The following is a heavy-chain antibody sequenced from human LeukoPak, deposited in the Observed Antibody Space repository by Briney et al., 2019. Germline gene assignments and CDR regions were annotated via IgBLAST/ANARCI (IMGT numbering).Heavy chain of an antibody. V-gene: IGHV4-39*01. J-gene: IGHJ4*02. Sequence: PSETLSLTCTVSGGSISSSSCYWGWIRQPPGKGLEWIGSIYYSGSTYYNPSLKSRVTISVDTSKNQFSLKLSSVTAADTAVYYCASVSSTFAFDYWGQGTLVTVSS. D-gene: IGHD2-2*01. CDR3: ASVSSTFAFDY. CDR1: GGSISSSSCY. CDR2: IYYSGST.